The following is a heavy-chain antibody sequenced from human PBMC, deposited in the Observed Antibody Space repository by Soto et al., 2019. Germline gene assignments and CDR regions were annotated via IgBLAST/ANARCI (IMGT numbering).Heavy chain of an antibody. CDR3: ARDDCNGGSCDGGHHLDL. D-gene: IGHD2-15*01. CDR2: ISPKFGRT. V-gene: IGHV1-18*01. Sequence: QVQLVQSGPEVKKAGASVKVSCTAPTDYIFLAYGFDWVRQAPGQGLEWMGWISPKFGRTNYARTLQDRFTMTTDVSTNSVSMELRDLRSDDTAVYYCARDDCNGGSCDGGHHLDLWGRATPISVSS. CDR1: DYIFLAYG. J-gene: IGHJ2*01.